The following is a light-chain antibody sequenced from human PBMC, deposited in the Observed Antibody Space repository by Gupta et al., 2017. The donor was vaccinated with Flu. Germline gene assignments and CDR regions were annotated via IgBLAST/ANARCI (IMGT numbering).Light chain of an antibody. CDR1: SSNIGAGYD. CDR3: QSYDSSFSV. V-gene: IGLV1-40*01. J-gene: IGLJ3*02. CDR2: ANN. Sequence: QSVLTQPPSVSGAPGQSVTISCIGSSSNIGAGYDVLWHQQHPGTAPKVLIYANNKRPSGVPDRFSGSKSGTSASLAITGLQAEDEAYYYCQSYDSSFSVFGGGTKVTVL.